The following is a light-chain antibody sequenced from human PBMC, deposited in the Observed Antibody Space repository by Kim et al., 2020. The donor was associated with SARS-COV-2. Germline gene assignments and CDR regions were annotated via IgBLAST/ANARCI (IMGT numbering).Light chain of an antibody. Sequence: EIVLTQSPGTLSLSPGERATLSCRASQSVSSSSLAWYQHKPGQAPRLLISGASNRATGIPDKFSGSGSGTDFTLTITRLEPEDFAVYYCQHYGSSPPMYTFGQGTKLEI. CDR2: GAS. CDR3: QHYGSSPPMYT. CDR1: QSVSSSS. V-gene: IGKV3-20*01. J-gene: IGKJ2*01.